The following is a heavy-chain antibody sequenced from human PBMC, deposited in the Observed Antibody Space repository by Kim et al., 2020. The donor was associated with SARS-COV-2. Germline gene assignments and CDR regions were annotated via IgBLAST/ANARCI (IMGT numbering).Heavy chain of an antibody. CDR1: GFTFSSYW. V-gene: IGHV3-7*03. D-gene: IGHD3-10*01. Sequence: GGSLRLSCAASGFTFSSYWMSWVRQAPGKGLEWVANIKQDGSEKYYVDSVKGRFTISRDNAKNSLYLQMNSLRAEDTAVYYCARPNYYGSGSYYKLYGMDVWGQGTTVTVS. J-gene: IGHJ6*02. CDR2: IKQDGSEK. CDR3: ARPNYYGSGSYYKLYGMDV.